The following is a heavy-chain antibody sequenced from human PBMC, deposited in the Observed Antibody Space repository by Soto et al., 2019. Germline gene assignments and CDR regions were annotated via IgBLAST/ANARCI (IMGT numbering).Heavy chain of an antibody. J-gene: IGHJ4*02. CDR1: GFTFSRYW. Sequence: EVQLMESGGGLVQPGGSLRLSCAASGFTFSRYWMAWVRQAPGQGLEWVANINQDVSQKLYVDSVRGRFTISRDNAKNSVYLEMNNLRADDTSVYYCAKIGYNDWDFDYWGQGTLVTVSS. V-gene: IGHV3-7*01. D-gene: IGHD3-22*01. CDR3: AKIGYNDWDFDY. CDR2: INQDVSQK.